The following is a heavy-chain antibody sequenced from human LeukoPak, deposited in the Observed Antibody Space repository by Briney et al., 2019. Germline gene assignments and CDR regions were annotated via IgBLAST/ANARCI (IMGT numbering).Heavy chain of an antibody. D-gene: IGHD3-10*01. CDR1: GFTFSSYS. Sequence: GGSLRLSCAASGFTFSSYSMNWVRQAPGKGLEWVSFISSSSNYIYYADSVKGRFTISRDNAKNSLYLQMNSLRAEDTAVYYCAKDQGGLLWFGELPDYYYMDVWGKGTTVTISS. J-gene: IGHJ6*03. CDR2: ISSSSNYI. V-gene: IGHV3-21*04. CDR3: AKDQGGLLWFGELPDYYYMDV.